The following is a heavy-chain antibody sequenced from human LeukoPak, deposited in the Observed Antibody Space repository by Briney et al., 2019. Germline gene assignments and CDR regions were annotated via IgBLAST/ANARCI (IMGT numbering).Heavy chain of an antibody. CDR1: GYTFTSYY. V-gene: IGHV1-46*01. D-gene: IGHD3-22*01. CDR3: ARDWYYYDSSGYYNWFDP. Sequence: ASVKVSCKASGYTFTSYYMHWVRQAPGQGLEWMGIINPSGGSTSYAQKFQGRVTTTRDMSTSTVYMQLSSLRSEDTAVYYCARDWYYYDSSGYYNWFDPWGQGTLVTVSS. CDR2: INPSGGST. J-gene: IGHJ5*02.